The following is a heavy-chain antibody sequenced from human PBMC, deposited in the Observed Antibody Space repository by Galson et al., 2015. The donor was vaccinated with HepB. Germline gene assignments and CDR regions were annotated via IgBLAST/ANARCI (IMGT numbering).Heavy chain of an antibody. CDR2: INPSGGST. CDR1: GYTFTSYY. Sequence: QSGAEVKEPGESLKISCKASGYTFTSYYMPWVRQAPGQGLEWMGIINPSGGSTSYAQKFQGRVTMTRDTSTSTVYMELSSLRSEDTAVYYCARAFGYSSSSRYYYDYWGQGTLVTVSS. V-gene: IGHV1-46*01. J-gene: IGHJ4*02. CDR3: ARAFGYSSSSRYYYDY. D-gene: IGHD6-6*01.